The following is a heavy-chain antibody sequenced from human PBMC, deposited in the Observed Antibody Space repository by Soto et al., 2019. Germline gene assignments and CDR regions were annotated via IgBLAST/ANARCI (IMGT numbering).Heavy chain of an antibody. Sequence: GGSLRLSCAASGFTFSSYAMSWVRQAPGKGLEWVSAISGSGGSTYYADSVKGRFTISRDNSKNTLYLQMNSLRAEDTAVYYCAKDRYSGYWTYGMDVWGQGTTVTVSS. V-gene: IGHV3-23*01. CDR2: ISGSGGST. CDR3: AKDRYSGYWTYGMDV. CDR1: GFTFSSYA. D-gene: IGHD5-12*01. J-gene: IGHJ6*02.